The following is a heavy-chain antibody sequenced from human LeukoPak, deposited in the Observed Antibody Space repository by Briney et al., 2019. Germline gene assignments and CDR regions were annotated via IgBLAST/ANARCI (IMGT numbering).Heavy chain of an antibody. CDR1: GFTFSTYS. Sequence: GGSLRLSCAASGFTFSTYSMNWVRQAPGKGLEWVSSISSNFSYIHYADSVKGRFTISRDNAKNSLYLQMSSLRAEDTAVYYCARRNPGYSSSWYFNDYWGQGTLVTVPS. CDR2: ISSNFSYI. CDR3: ARRNPGYSSSWYFNDY. J-gene: IGHJ4*02. V-gene: IGHV3-21*01. D-gene: IGHD6-13*01.